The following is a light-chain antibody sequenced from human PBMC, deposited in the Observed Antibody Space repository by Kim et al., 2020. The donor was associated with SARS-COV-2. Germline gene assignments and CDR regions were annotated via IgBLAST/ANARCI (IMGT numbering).Light chain of an antibody. Sequence: ASAGDRVTITCQESQDIKKYLNWFQQKPGKAPKLLIYDASNLESGVPSRFSGSGSGTHFTLTISSLQPVDVATYYCQQSDRLPLTFGPGTKVDIK. CDR3: QQSDRLPLT. CDR1: QDIKKY. J-gene: IGKJ3*01. CDR2: DAS. V-gene: IGKV1-33*01.